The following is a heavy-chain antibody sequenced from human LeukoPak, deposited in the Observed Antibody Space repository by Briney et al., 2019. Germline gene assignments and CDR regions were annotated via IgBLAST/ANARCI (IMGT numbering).Heavy chain of an antibody. CDR1: GGSIDSSGSY. Sequence: SETLSLTCTVSGGSIDSSGSYWGWIRQPPGKGLEWIGCVYYGGDAYYNPSLKSRVTTSADLSKNQFSLSLISVTAADTALYYCARLFSRGWPYYYGLGAWGQGTTVTVSS. J-gene: IGHJ6*02. CDR2: VYYGGDA. V-gene: IGHV4-39*01. CDR3: ARLFSRGWPYYYGLGA. D-gene: IGHD6-19*01.